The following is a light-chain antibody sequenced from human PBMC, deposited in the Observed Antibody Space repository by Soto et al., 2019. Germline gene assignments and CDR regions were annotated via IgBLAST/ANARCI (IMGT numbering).Light chain of an antibody. CDR3: QQDNSYPIT. V-gene: IGKV1-5*03. CDR2: LAS. Sequence: DIQMTQSPSTLSASVGDRVTITCRASQGFSNWLAWYQQKPGKAPKLLIYLASTLVSGVPSRFSGSGSGTEFTLTISGLQPDDFATYYCQQDNSYPITFGRGTKVEIK. CDR1: QGFSNW. J-gene: IGKJ3*01.